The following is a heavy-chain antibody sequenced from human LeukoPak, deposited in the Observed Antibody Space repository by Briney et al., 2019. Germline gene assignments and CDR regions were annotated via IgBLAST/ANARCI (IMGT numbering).Heavy chain of an antibody. J-gene: IGHJ4*02. CDR2: IYYSGST. V-gene: IGHV4-39*01. D-gene: IGHD4-17*01. CDR1: DGSISSSSYY. Sequence: SETLSLTCTVSDGSISSSSYYWGWIRQPPGKGLEWIGSIYYSGSTYYNPSLKSRVTISVDTSKNQFSLKLSSVTAADTAVYYCARLHGDLPWDDYWGQGTLVNVSS. CDR3: ARLHGDLPWDDY.